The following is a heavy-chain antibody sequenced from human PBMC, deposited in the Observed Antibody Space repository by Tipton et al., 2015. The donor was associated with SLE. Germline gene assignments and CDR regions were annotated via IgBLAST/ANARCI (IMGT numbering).Heavy chain of an antibody. Sequence: TLSLTCTVSGGAISTYFCTWIRQPAGKGLEWIGRISPTGSTNYNPTLKNRVTMSLHTSKNHFSLKLRSVTAADTAVYYCARDALGVAARWFDPWGPGTLVTVSS. CDR2: ISPTGST. CDR3: ARDALGVAARWFDP. D-gene: IGHD6-19*01. V-gene: IGHV4-4*07. J-gene: IGHJ5*02. CDR1: GGAISTYF.